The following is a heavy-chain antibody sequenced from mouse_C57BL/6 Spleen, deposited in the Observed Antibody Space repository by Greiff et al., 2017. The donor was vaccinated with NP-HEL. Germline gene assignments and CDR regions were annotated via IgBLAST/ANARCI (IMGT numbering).Heavy chain of an antibody. V-gene: IGHV1-81*01. CDR1: GYTFTSYG. D-gene: IGHD1-1*01. J-gene: IGHJ4*01. CDR2: IYPRSGNT. Sequence: VQLQESGAELARPGASVKLSCKASGYTFTSYGISWVKQRTGQGLEWIGEIYPRSGNTYYNEKFKGKATLTADKSSSTAYMELRSLTSEDSAVYFCAREDYGYAMDYWGQGTSVTVSS. CDR3: AREDYGYAMDY.